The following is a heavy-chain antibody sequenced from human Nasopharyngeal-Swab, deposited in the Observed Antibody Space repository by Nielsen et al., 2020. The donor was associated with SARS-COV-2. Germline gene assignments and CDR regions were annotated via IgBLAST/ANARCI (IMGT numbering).Heavy chain of an antibody. CDR3: AKDEWLRPYYYYGMDV. D-gene: IGHD5-12*01. J-gene: IGHJ6*02. Sequence: SCAASGFTFDDYTMHWVRQAPGKGLEWVSLISWDGGSTYYADSVKGRFTISRDNSKNSLYLQMNSLRTEDTALYYCAKDEWLRPYYYYGMDVWGQGTTVTVSS. CDR2: ISWDGGST. V-gene: IGHV3-43*01. CDR1: GFTFDDYT.